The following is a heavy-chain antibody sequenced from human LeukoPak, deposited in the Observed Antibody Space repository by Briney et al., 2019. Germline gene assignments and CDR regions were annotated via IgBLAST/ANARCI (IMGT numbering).Heavy chain of an antibody. V-gene: IGHV3-33*01. J-gene: IGHJ4*02. Sequence: GGSLRLSCAASGFTFSSYGMHWVRQAPGKGLEWVAVIWYDGSNKYYADSVKGRFTISRDNSKNTLYLQMNSLRAEDTAVYYCARGPRGSGFDYWGQGTLVTVSS. CDR3: ARGPRGSGFDY. CDR2: IWYDGSNK. D-gene: IGHD2-15*01. CDR1: GFTFSSYG.